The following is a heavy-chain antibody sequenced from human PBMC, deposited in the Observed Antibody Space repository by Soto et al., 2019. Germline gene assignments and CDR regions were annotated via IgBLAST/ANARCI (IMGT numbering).Heavy chain of an antibody. D-gene: IGHD3-9*01. Sequence: GASVAGCLTACGDALASCERHWVRQAPGQGLEWMGWMNPNSGNTGYAQKFQGRVTMTRNTSISTAYMELSSLRSEDTAVYYCARGFFAYYDILTGYPLFDYWGQGTLVTVSS. CDR3: ARGFFAYYDILTGYPLFDY. CDR1: GDALASCE. V-gene: IGHV1-8*01. J-gene: IGHJ4*02. CDR2: MNPNSGNT.